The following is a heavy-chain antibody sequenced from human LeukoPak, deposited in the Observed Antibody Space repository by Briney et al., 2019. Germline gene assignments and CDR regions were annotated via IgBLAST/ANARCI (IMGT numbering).Heavy chain of an antibody. J-gene: IGHJ3*02. CDR3: ARLTYYDFWSGYNYAFDI. CDR2: INPSSSGT. CDR1: VYTLTRYY. V-gene: IGHV1-2*02. D-gene: IGHD3-3*01. Sequence: GSSVTDSLKASVYTLTRYYMHGVRQAPGQGLEGIGWINPSSSGTNHAQKLQGRVTMTRDTSISTAYMELSRLRSDDTAVYYCARLTYYDFWSGYNYAFDIWGQGTMVTVSS.